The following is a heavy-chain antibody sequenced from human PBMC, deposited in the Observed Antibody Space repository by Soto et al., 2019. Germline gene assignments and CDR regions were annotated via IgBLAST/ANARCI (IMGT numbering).Heavy chain of an antibody. D-gene: IGHD3-3*01. V-gene: IGHV1-69*13. Sequence: GASVKVSCKASGGTFSSHAISWVRQAPGQGLEWMGGIIPIFGTANYAQKFQGRVTITADESTSTAYMELSSLRSEDTAVYYCAKGDGGQRITIFGVVPYGMDGWGQGTTVTVSS. CDR1: GGTFSSHA. J-gene: IGHJ6*02. CDR3: AKGDGGQRITIFGVVPYGMDG. CDR2: IIPIFGTA.